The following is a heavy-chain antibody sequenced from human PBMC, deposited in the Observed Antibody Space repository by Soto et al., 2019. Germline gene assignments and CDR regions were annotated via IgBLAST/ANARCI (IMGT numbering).Heavy chain of an antibody. V-gene: IGHV4-34*01. CDR1: GGSFTGYY. CDR2: VSHRGST. Sequence: QVQLQQWGAGLLKPSETLSLTCAVNGGSFTGYYGCWIRQSPGKGLEWIGEVSHRGSTNYNPSLKSRVTISIDTSKNQFFLNLNSVTAADTGMYYCARNGCSTWHYFDSWGQGTVVTVSS. J-gene: IGHJ4*02. D-gene: IGHD6-13*01. CDR3: ARNGCSTWHYFDS.